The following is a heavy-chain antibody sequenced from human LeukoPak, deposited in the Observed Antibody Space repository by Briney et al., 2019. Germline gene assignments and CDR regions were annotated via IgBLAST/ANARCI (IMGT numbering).Heavy chain of an antibody. V-gene: IGHV4-59*12. CDR3: ASQDYYGSGGSDY. CDR1: GGSISSYY. CDR2: IYYSGST. Sequence: PSETLSLTCTVSGGSISSYYWSWIRQPPGKGLEWIGYIYYSGSTNYNPSLKSRVTISVDTSKNQFSLKLSSVTAADTAVYYCASQDYYGSGGSDYWGQGTLVTVSS. D-gene: IGHD3-10*01. J-gene: IGHJ4*02.